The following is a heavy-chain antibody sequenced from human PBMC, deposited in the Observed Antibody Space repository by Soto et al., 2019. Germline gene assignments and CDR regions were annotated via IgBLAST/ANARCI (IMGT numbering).Heavy chain of an antibody. CDR1: GGSISSYY. CDR2: IYYSGST. J-gene: IGHJ5*02. D-gene: IGHD2-21*02. CDR3: ARHPSDFWFVP. V-gene: IGHV4-59*08. Sequence: SETLSLTCTVSGGSISSYYWSWIRQPPGKGLEWIGYIYYSGSTYYNPSLKSRVTVSVDTSKNQFSLKLSSVTAADTAVYYCARHPSDFWFVPWGQGTLVTVSS.